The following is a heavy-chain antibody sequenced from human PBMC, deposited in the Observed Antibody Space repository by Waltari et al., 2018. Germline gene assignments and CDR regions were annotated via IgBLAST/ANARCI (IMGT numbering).Heavy chain of an antibody. CDR3: AHRSTGVFGVALDY. Sequence: QITLKESGPTLVKPTQTLTLTCTFSGFSLSTSGVGVGWIRQPPGKALEWLALIYWNDDKRYSPSLKSRLTITKDTSKNQVVLTMTNMDPVDTATYYCAHRSTGVFGVALDYWGQGTLVTVSS. V-gene: IGHV2-5*01. CDR2: IYWNDDK. J-gene: IGHJ4*02. D-gene: IGHD3-3*01. CDR1: GFSLSTSGVG.